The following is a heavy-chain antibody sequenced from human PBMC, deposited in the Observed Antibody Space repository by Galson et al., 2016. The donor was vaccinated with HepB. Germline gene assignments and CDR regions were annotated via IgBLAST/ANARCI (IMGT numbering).Heavy chain of an antibody. Sequence: SLRLSCAVSGFNFNAYAMNWVRQAPGKGLEWVTIISADGRTQYYADSVRGRFTVSRDDSEKTLFLQRSSLTVEDTAVYYCAKEYAWGINVFNYWGQGSLVTVSS. CDR2: ISADGRTQ. CDR3: AKEYAWGINVFNY. CDR1: GFNFNAYA. J-gene: IGHJ4*02. D-gene: IGHD3-16*01. V-gene: IGHV3-30*18.